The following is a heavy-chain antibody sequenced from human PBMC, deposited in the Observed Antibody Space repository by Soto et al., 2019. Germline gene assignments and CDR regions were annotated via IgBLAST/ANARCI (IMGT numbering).Heavy chain of an antibody. V-gene: IGHV3-30-3*01. Sequence: QGQLVESGRDMVQPGRSLRLSCAASGFTFSHYPMHWVRQAPGKGLEWVAAISYDGSDKYYAESLKGRFTISRDNPRNTLYLQLESVTPDDTAVYYCARQLGSREVPAPLGAFDIWGRGTMVTVSS. D-gene: IGHD2-2*01. CDR3: ARQLGSREVPAPLGAFDI. CDR2: ISYDGSDK. CDR1: GFTFSHYP. J-gene: IGHJ3*02.